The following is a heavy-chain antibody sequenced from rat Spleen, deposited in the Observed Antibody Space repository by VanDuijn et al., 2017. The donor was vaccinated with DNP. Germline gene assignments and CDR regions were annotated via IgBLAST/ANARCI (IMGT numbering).Heavy chain of an antibody. Sequence: EVQLVESGGGVVQPGRSLKLSCAASGFTFSNYGMAWVRQTPKKGLEWVATISTSGGSTYYRDSVKGRFTISRDNAKSTLYLQMDSLRSEETATYYCTTDGCHYWGQGVMVTVSS. D-gene: IGHD1-12*02. V-gene: IGHV5S23*01. CDR2: ISTSGGST. CDR3: TTDGCHY. CDR1: GFTFSNYG. J-gene: IGHJ2*01.